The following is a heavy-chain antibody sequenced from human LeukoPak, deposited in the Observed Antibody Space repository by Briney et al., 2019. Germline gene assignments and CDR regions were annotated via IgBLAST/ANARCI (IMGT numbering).Heavy chain of an antibody. J-gene: IGHJ4*02. CDR2: IKEDESEI. V-gene: IGHV3-7*01. CDR3: AGSSGWLFDY. D-gene: IGHD6-19*01. Sequence: PGGSLRLSCVGTGFTFNNYWMNWVRQAPGKGLEWVANIKEDESEIYYVDSVQGRFTISRDNPKNSVYLQMNSLRAEHTAVYYCAGSSGWLFDYWGQGTLVAVSS. CDR1: GFTFNNYW.